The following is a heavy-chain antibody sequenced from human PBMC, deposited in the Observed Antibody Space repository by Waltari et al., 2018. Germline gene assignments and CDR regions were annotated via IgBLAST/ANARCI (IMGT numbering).Heavy chain of an antibody. CDR1: GFTLRISW. J-gene: IGHJ4*02. CDR2: INYDGSAQ. Sequence: LVESGGDLVRPGGSLRLSCSASGFTLRISWMSWVGQAPGKGLEWGANINYDGSAQWYEDEVSGRLTVSRDNAKNSLYLEMNNVRVDDTAVYYCARGSAYYVRVWDLWGPGTLVTVSS. D-gene: IGHD3-16*01. V-gene: IGHV3-7*03. CDR3: ARGSAYYVRVWDL.